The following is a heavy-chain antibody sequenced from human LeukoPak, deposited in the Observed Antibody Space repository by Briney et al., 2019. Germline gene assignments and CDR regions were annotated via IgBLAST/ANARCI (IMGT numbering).Heavy chain of an antibody. J-gene: IGHJ4*02. CDR1: GGSISSGGYY. Sequence: SQTLSVTCTVSGGSISSGGYYWSWIRQHPGSGLEWIGYIYYSGSTYYNPSLKTRVTISVDTSKNQFSLKLSSVTAADTAVYYCARDSSTSGIDYWGQGTLVTVSS. D-gene: IGHD2-2*01. CDR2: IYYSGST. CDR3: ARDSSTSGIDY. V-gene: IGHV4-31*03.